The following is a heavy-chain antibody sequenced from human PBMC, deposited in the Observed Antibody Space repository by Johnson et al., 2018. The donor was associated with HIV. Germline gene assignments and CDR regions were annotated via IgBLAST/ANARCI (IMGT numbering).Heavy chain of an antibody. CDR2: ISYDGSNK. J-gene: IGHJ3*02. CDR1: GFTFSNFA. CDR3: AREGVWELLPGAFDI. Sequence: QVQLVESGGGLVKPGGSLRLSCAASGFTFSNFAMHWVRQAPGKGLEWVVVISYDGSNKYFADSVKGRFTISRDNSKNSLYLQMNSLRAEDTAVYYCAREGVWELLPGAFDIWGQGTMVTVSS. V-gene: IGHV3-30*04. D-gene: IGHD1-26*01.